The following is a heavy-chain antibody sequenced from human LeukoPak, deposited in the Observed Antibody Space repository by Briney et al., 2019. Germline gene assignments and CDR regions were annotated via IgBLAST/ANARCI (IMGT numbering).Heavy chain of an antibody. CDR2: ISNTNSYT. CDR3: ARVGGWVFDS. V-gene: IGHV3-11*05. Sequence: GGSLRLSCAASGFTFSSYWMSWVRQAPGKGLEWISYISNTNSYTNYAGSVKGRFTISRDNAKNSLYLQMNSLRAEDTAVYYCARVGGWVFDSWGQGTLVTVSS. CDR1: GFTFSSYW. J-gene: IGHJ4*02. D-gene: IGHD6-19*01.